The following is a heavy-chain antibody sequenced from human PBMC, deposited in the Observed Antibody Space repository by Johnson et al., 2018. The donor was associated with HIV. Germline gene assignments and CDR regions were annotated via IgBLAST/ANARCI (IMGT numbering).Heavy chain of an antibody. CDR2: IYSGGST. D-gene: IGHD2-15*01. CDR1: GFIFSDYY. V-gene: IGHV3-66*01. J-gene: IGHJ3*02. CDR3: ARDPDVTPGAFDI. Sequence: VQLVESGGGLVKPGGSLRLSCAASGFIFSDYYMSWIRQAPGKGLEWVSEIYSGGSTYYADYVKGRFIISRDSSKNTLYLQMNSLRAEDTAVYYCARDPDVTPGAFDIWGQGTMVTVSS.